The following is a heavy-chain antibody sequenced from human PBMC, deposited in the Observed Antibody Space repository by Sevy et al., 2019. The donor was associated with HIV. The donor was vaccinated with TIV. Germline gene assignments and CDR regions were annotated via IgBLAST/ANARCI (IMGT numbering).Heavy chain of an antibody. D-gene: IGHD2-15*01. J-gene: IGHJ5*01. CDR3: ARRVGDIVGGWFDS. Sequence: SETLSLTCTVSGGSISSYYWSWIRQPPGKGLEWIGYIYYSGSTNYNPSLKSRVTISVDTSKNQFSLKLRSVTAADTAVYYCARRVGDIVGGWFDSWGQGTLVTVSS. CDR2: IYYSGST. V-gene: IGHV4-59*12. CDR1: GGSISSYY.